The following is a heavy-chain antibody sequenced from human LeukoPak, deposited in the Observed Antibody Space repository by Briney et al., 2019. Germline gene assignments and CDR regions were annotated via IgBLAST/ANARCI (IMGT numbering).Heavy chain of an antibody. Sequence: PSETLSLTCTVSGGSIRSSYYYWGWIRQPPGKGLEWIGSIYDSGSTNYNPSLKSRVTISVDTSKNQFSLKLSSVTAADTAVYYCARGLSAIVHWGQGTLVTVSS. CDR2: IYDSGST. V-gene: IGHV4-39*07. CDR1: GGSIRSSYYY. J-gene: IGHJ4*02. CDR3: ARGLSAIVH. D-gene: IGHD2-21*02.